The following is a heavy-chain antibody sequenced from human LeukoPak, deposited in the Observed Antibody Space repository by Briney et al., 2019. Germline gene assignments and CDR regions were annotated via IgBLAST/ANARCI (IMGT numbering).Heavy chain of an antibody. J-gene: IGHJ6*03. CDR3: ARVVQNYYYYMDV. Sequence: GGSLRLSCAASGFTFSTYWMHWVRQAPGKGLVWVSRINSDGSSTSYADSVKGRFTISRDNAKNTLYLQMNSLRAEDTAVYYCARVVQNYYYYMDVWGKGTTVTVSS. D-gene: IGHD2-15*01. CDR2: INSDGSST. V-gene: IGHV3-74*01. CDR1: GFTFSTYW.